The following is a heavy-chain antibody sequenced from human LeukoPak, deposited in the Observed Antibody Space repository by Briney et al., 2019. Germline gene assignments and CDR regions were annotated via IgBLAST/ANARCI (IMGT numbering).Heavy chain of an antibody. CDR3: AKDRYYDY. D-gene: IGHD3-10*01. V-gene: IGHV3-30*18. CDR2: ISYDGSNK. CDR1: GFTFSSYG. Sequence: PGGSLRLSCAASGFTFSSYGMHWVRQAPGKGLEWVAVISYDGSNKYYADSVKGRFTISRDNSKNTLYLQMNSLRAEDTAVYYCAKDRYYDYWGQGTLVTVSP. J-gene: IGHJ4*02.